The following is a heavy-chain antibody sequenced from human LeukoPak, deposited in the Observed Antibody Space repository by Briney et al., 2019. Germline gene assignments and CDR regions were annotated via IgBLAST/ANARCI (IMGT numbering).Heavy chain of an antibody. CDR1: GYNFSPYW. V-gene: IGHV3-7*01. D-gene: IGHD3-3*01. J-gene: IGHJ4*02. CDR2: ISNGGYAT. CDR3: AKETDFWSGYYGTDY. Sequence: GGSLRLSCVASGYNFSPYWMSWVRQTPGKGLEWVASISNGGYATYYADSVKGRFTISRDNAKNSLYLQMNSLRAEDTAVYYCAKETDFWSGYYGTDYWGQGTLVTVSS.